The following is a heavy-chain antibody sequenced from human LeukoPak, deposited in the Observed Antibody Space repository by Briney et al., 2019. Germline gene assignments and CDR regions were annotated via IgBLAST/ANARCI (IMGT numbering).Heavy chain of an antibody. J-gene: IGHJ4*02. Sequence: SETLSLTCAVSGGSISSSNWWSWVRQPPGKGLEWIGEIYHSGSTNYNPSLKSRVTISVDKSKNQFSLKLSSVTAADTAVYYCAATSIAAAGFDYWGQGTLVTVSS. CDR1: GGSISSSNW. D-gene: IGHD6-13*01. CDR2: IYHSGST. CDR3: AATSIAAAGFDY. V-gene: IGHV4-4*02.